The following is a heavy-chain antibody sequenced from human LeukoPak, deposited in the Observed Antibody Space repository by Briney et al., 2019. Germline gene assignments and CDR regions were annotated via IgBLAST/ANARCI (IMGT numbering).Heavy chain of an antibody. Sequence: SETLSLTCTVSGGSISSGDYYWRWIRQPPGKGLEWIGYIYYSGSTYYNPSLRSRVTISVDTSKNQFSLKLSSVTAADTAVYYCAREMAYYDSSGYRGDYWGQGTLVTVSS. CDR3: AREMAYYDSSGYRGDY. CDR1: GGSISSGDYY. CDR2: IYYSGST. V-gene: IGHV4-30-4*01. J-gene: IGHJ4*02. D-gene: IGHD3-22*01.